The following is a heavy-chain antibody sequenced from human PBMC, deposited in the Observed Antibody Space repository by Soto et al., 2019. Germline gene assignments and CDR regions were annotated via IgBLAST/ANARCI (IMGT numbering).Heavy chain of an antibody. V-gene: IGHV1-69*01. Sequence: QVQLVQSGAEVKKPGSSVTVCCKASGGTFSSYTISWVRQAPGQGLEWMAGISLIFGTPIYAQKFQDRVTITADDSTMTAYMEMNRLTSEDTAVYYCARVVVGSRLSLDYWGQGTLVTISS. CDR2: ISLIFGTP. CDR1: GGTFSSYT. D-gene: IGHD1-26*01. CDR3: ARVVVGSRLSLDY. J-gene: IGHJ4*02.